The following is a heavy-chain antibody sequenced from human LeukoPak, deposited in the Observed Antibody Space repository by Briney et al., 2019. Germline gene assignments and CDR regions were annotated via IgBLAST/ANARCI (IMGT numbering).Heavy chain of an antibody. V-gene: IGHV3-48*03. Sequence: GGSLRLSCAASGFTFSSYEMNWVRQATGKGLEWVSYISNSGSIIYYADSVKGRFTISRDNAKNSLYLQMNSLRAEDTAVYYCARDPQGAAFDIWGQGTMVTVSS. CDR3: ARDPQGAAFDI. CDR2: ISNSGSII. J-gene: IGHJ3*02. D-gene: IGHD3-16*01. CDR1: GFTFSSYE.